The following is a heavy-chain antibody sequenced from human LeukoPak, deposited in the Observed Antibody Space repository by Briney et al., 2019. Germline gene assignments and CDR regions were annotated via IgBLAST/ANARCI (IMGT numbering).Heavy chain of an antibody. J-gene: IGHJ3*02. Sequence: QPGGSLRLSCAASGFFFTTNYLSWVRQAPGKGLEWVSIIYSDGKRYYADSVKGRFTISRDYSTNTLYLEMNSLRIEDTAMYYCARVDSQDAFDIWGQGTMVTVSS. CDR3: ARVDSQDAFDI. D-gene: IGHD3-22*01. CDR2: IYSDGKR. CDR1: GFFFTTNY. V-gene: IGHV3-53*01.